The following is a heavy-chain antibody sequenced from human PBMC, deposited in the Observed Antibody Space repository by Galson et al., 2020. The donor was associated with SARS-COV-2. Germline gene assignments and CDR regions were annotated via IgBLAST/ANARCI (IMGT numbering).Heavy chain of an antibody. D-gene: IGHD6-19*01. CDR1: GFTFSSYA. Sequence: QLGESLKISCAASGFTFSSYAMHWVRQAPGKGLEWVAVISYDGSNKYYADSVKGRFTISRDNSKNTLYLQMNSLRAEDTAVYYCARDHSGWFIDYWGQGTLVTVSS. J-gene: IGHJ4*02. CDR2: ISYDGSNK. CDR3: ARDHSGWFIDY. V-gene: IGHV3-30*04.